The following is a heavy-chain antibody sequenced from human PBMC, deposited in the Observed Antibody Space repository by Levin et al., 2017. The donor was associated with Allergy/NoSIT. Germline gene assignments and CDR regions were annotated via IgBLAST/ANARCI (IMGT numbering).Heavy chain of an antibody. CDR1: GGSFSGYY. V-gene: IGHV4-34*01. J-gene: IGHJ4*02. D-gene: IGHD3-3*01. CDR2: INHSGST. CDR3: ARRNRRLFLEWFPFDY. Sequence: SETLSLTCAVYGGSFSGYYWSWIRQPPGKGLEWIGEINHSGSTNFNPSLKSRVTISVDTSKNQFSLRLSSVAAADTSVYYWARRNRRLFLEWFPFDYWGQGTLVTVSS.